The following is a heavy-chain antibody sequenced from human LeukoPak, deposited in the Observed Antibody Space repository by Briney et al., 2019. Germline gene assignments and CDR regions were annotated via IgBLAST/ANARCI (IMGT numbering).Heavy chain of an antibody. J-gene: IGHJ6*03. CDR3: ARVGYSSYYYYMDV. V-gene: IGHV4-59*01. CDR2: IYYSGST. CDR1: GGSISSYY. D-gene: IGHD5-18*01. Sequence: SETLSLTCTVSGGSISSYYWSWIRPPPGKGLEWIGYIYYSGSTNYNPSLKSRVTISVDTSKTQFSLKLSSVTAADTAVYYCARVGYSSYYYYMDVWGKGTTVTVSS.